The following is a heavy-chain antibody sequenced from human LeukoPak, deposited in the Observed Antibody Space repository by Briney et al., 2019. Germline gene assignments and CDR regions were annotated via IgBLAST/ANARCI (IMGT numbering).Heavy chain of an antibody. D-gene: IGHD3-10*01. Sequence: GGSLRLSCAASGFTFSSYAMHWVRQAPGKGLEWVAVISYDGSNKYYADSVKGRFTISRDNSKNTLYLQMNSLRAEDTAVYYCAKPMVRGVIIDYFDYWGQGTLVTASS. CDR1: GFTFSSYA. CDR3: AKPMVRGVIIDYFDY. V-gene: IGHV3-30*04. CDR2: ISYDGSNK. J-gene: IGHJ4*02.